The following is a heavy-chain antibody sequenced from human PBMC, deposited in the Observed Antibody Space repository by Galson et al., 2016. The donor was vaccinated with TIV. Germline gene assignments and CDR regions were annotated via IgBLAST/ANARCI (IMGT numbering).Heavy chain of an antibody. J-gene: IGHJ3*01. CDR3: ARTTPPPVSSNGWNDAFDF. CDR1: GFTFSGYA. D-gene: IGHD6-19*01. V-gene: IGHV3-23*01. Sequence: SLRLSCAASGFTFSGYAMSWVRQAPGKGLEWVSVVTGRSRSTHYADSVRGRFTISRDNSRNTLSLQMNSLRVEATAVYFCARTTPPPVSSNGWNDAFDFWGQGTIVTVSS. CDR2: VTGRSRST.